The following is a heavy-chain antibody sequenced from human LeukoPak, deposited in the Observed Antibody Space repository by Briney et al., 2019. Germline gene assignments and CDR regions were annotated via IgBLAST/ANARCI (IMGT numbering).Heavy chain of an antibody. CDR2: ISACNGNT. Sequence: ASVKVSCKASGYTFTSYGISWVRQAPGQGLEWMGWISACNGNTNYAQKLQGRVTTTTDTSTSTAYMELRSLRSDDTAVYYCARTYQGPTGDGLSGEDWYFDLWGRGTLVTVSS. J-gene: IGHJ2*01. CDR3: ARTYQGPTGDGLSGEDWYFDL. V-gene: IGHV1-18*01. D-gene: IGHD7-27*01. CDR1: GYTFTSYG.